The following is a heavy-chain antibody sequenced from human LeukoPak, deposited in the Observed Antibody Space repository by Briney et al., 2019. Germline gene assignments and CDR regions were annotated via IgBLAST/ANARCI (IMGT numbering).Heavy chain of an antibody. CDR1: GYSFTSNY. CDR3: ARDQEAFDY. CDR2: IYTRDGST. Sequence: ASVKVSCKSSGYSFTSNYIHWVRQAPGQGLEWMGMIYTRDGSTSYAQKFQGRVTATRDTSTSTVHMELSGLGSEDTAVYYCARDQEAFDYWGQGTLVTVSS. V-gene: IGHV1-46*01. J-gene: IGHJ4*02.